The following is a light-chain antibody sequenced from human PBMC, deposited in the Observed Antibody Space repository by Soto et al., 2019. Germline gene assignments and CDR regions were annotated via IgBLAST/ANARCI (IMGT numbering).Light chain of an antibody. V-gene: IGKV3-11*01. J-gene: IGKJ4*01. Sequence: EIVLTQSPATLSLSPGERGTLSCRASQRVNSSLAWYQQKPGQAPRLLIYDASNRATGVPSRFSGSASGTDFTLTISSLEPEDFAVYYCQQGGSWPLTIGGGTKVEIK. CDR3: QQGGSWPLT. CDR1: QRVNSS. CDR2: DAS.